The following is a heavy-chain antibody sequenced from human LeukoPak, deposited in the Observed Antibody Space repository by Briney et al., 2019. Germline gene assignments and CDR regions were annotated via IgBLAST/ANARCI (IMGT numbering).Heavy chain of an antibody. CDR3: ARFLRRYCSGGSCYSGSFYYYGMDV. J-gene: IGHJ6*02. V-gene: IGHV1-18*01. D-gene: IGHD2-15*01. CDR2: IIPIFGTA. Sequence: GASVKVSCKASGYTFTSYAMHWVRQAPGQRLEWMGGIIPIFGTANYAQKLQGRVTMTTDTSTSTAYMELRSLRSDDTAVYYCARFLRRYCSGGSCYSGSFYYYGMDVWGQGTTVTVSS. CDR1: GYTFTSYA.